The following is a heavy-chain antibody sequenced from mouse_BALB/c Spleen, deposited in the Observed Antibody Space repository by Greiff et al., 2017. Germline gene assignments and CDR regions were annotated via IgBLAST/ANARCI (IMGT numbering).Heavy chain of an antibody. CDR2: IRNKANSYTT. V-gene: IGHV7-3*02. Sequence: EVKLMESGGGLVQPGGSLRLSCATSGFTFTDYYMSWVRQPPGKALEWLGFIRNKANSYTTEYSASVKGRFTISRDNSQSILYLQMNTLRAEDSATYYCARDVGYTYAMDYWGQGTSLTVSS. CDR1: GFTFTDYY. CDR3: ARDVGYTYAMDY. D-gene: IGHD2-2*01. J-gene: IGHJ4*01.